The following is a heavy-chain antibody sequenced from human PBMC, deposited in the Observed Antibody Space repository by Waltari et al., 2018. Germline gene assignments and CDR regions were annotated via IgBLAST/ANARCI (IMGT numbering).Heavy chain of an antibody. V-gene: IGHV3-23*01. J-gene: IGHJ4*02. CDR2: ISATGSST. CDR1: GFAFSNYA. Sequence: DVQMLESGGGLVQPGGPLRLSCEASGFAFSNYAMFWVRQTPGKGLEWVSGISATGSSTYNADSVRGRFTISRDNSKSTLFLQINGLRTDDTAVYYCARRTSWGRGTLVTVSS. CDR3: ARRTS.